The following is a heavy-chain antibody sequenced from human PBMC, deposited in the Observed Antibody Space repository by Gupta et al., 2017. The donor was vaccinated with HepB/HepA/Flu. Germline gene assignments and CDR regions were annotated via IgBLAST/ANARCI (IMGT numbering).Heavy chain of an antibody. D-gene: IGHD2-2*01. V-gene: IGHV3-48*02. CDR1: GFTFRRYS. Sequence: EVQLVESGGGLVQPGGSLRLSCAASGFTFRRYSMNWVRQAPGKGLEWVSYISSSSSTIYYADSVKGRFTISRDNAKNSLYLQMNSLRDEDTAVYYCARVKVVPAARYYYYYYMDVWGKGTTVTVSS. J-gene: IGHJ6*03. CDR3: ARVKVVPAARYYYYYYMDV. CDR2: ISSSSSTI.